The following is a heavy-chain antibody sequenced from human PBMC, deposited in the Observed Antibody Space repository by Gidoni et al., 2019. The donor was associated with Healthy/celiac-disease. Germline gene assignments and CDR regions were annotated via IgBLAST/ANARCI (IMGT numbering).Heavy chain of an antibody. D-gene: IGHD3-10*01. Sequence: QVPLVQSVAEVTNPGSSLQVSCQASVATFSSYAISWVRQAPGQGLEWMGGIITIFGTANYAQKVQGRVTITADESTSTAYMELSSLRSEDTAVYYCARDLGGEEGNWFDPWGQGTLVTVSS. CDR3: ARDLGGEEGNWFDP. CDR2: IITIFGTA. J-gene: IGHJ5*02. CDR1: VATFSSYA. V-gene: IGHV1-69*01.